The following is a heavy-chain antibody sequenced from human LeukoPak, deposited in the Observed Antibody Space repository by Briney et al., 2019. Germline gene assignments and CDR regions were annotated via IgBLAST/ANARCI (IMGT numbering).Heavy chain of an antibody. V-gene: IGHV3-30-3*01. Sequence: PGGSLRLSCAASGFTFSSYAMRWVRQAPGKGLEWVAVISYDGSNKYYADSVKGRFTISRDNSKNTLYLQMNSLRAEDTAVYYCARALGYCSSTSCYTGYYYYYGMDVWGQGTTVTVSS. J-gene: IGHJ6*02. CDR2: ISYDGSNK. CDR3: ARALGYCSSTSCYTGYYYYYGMDV. CDR1: GFTFSSYA. D-gene: IGHD2-2*02.